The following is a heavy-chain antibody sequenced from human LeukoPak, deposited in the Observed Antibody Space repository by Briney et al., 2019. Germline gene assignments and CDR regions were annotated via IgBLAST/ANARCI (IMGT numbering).Heavy chain of an antibody. CDR3: AKQGTMVRGVIAWFDP. D-gene: IGHD3-10*01. J-gene: IGHJ5*02. V-gene: IGHV3-23*01. Sequence: GGSLRLSCAASGFTFSSYAMSWVRQAPGKGLEWVSAISGSGGGTYYADSVKGRFTISRDNSKNTLYLPMNSLRAEDTAVYYCAKQGTMVRGVIAWFDPWGQGTLVTVSS. CDR1: GFTFSSYA. CDR2: ISGSGGGT.